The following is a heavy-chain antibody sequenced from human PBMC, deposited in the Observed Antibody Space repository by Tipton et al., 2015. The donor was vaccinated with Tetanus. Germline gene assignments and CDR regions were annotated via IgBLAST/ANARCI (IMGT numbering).Heavy chain of an antibody. CDR2: IYYNGDT. CDR3: ARDQGGGRVVRLNWLDP. V-gene: IGHV4-31*03. J-gene: IGHJ5*02. Sequence: TLSLTCTVSGDSISRGGYFWNWVRQRPGEGPGGVGSIYYNGDTYYNPSLKSRGSLSVDTSKNQVSLNLTSVTAADPAVYYCARDQGGGRVVRLNWLDPWGQGTLVTVSS. CDR1: GDSISRGGYF. D-gene: IGHD6-6*01.